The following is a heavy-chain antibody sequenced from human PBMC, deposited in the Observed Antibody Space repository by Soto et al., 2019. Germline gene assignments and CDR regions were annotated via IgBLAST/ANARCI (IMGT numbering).Heavy chain of an antibody. V-gene: IGHV4-31*03. J-gene: IGHJ4*02. CDR3: ARAPATVTPYFDY. D-gene: IGHD4-17*01. CDR2: IYYSGST. Sequence: SETLSLTCTVSGGSISSGGYYWSWIRQHPGKGLEWIGYIYYSGSTYYNPSLKSRVTISVDTSKNQFSLKLSSATAADTAVYYCARAPATVTPYFDYWGQGTLVTVSS. CDR1: GGSISSGGYY.